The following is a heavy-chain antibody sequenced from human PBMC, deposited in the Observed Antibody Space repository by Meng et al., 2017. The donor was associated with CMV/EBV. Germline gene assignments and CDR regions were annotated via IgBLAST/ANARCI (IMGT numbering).Heavy chain of an antibody. Sequence: QVAVPESGPGLGKPSQTLSLTCIVSGGSISSGDSYWSWIRQPPGKGLEWIGYIYYSGSTYYNPSLKSRVTISVDTSKNQFSLKLSSVTAADTAVYYCAREGDNPFDYWGQGTLVTVPS. CDR1: GGSISSGDSY. J-gene: IGHJ4*02. V-gene: IGHV4-30-4*08. CDR2: IYYSGST. CDR3: AREGDNPFDY. D-gene: IGHD2-21*02.